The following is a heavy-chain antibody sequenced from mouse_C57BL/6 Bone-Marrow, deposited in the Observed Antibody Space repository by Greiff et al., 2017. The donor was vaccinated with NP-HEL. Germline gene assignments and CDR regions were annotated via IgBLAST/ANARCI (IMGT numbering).Heavy chain of an antibody. J-gene: IGHJ4*01. CDR3: ASGTTVVEGYAMDY. Sequence: QVQLQQPGAELVKPGASVKLSCQASGYTFTSYWMHWVKQRPGRGLEWIGRIDPNSGGTKYNEKFKSKATLTVDKPSSTAYMQLSSLTSEDSAVYYCASGTTVVEGYAMDYWGQGTSVTVSS. D-gene: IGHD1-1*01. CDR1: GYTFTSYW. CDR2: IDPNSGGT. V-gene: IGHV1-72*01.